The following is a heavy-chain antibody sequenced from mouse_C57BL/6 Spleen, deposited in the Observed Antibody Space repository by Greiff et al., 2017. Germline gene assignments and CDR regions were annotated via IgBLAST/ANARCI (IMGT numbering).Heavy chain of an antibody. J-gene: IGHJ4*01. Sequence: QVQLQQPGAELVRPGTSVKLSCKASGYTFTSYWMHWVKQRPGQGLEWIGVIDPSDSYTNYNQKFKGKATLTVDTSSSTAYMQRSSLTAEDSAVYYCARWGDYYAMDYWGQGTSVTVSS. CDR3: ARWGDYYAMDY. CDR2: IDPSDSYT. CDR1: GYTFTSYW. V-gene: IGHV1-59*01.